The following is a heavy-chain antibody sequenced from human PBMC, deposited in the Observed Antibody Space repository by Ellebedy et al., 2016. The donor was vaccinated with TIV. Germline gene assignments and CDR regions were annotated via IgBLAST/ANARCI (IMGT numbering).Heavy chain of an antibody. J-gene: IGHJ5*02. CDR3: ARDYYGSGSYSPP. D-gene: IGHD3-10*01. CDR1: GGSVSSGSYY. V-gene: IGHV4-61*01. Sequence: SETLSLTXTVSGGSVSSGSYYWSWIRQPPGKGLEWIGYIYYSGSTNSNPSLKSRVTISVDTSKNQFSLKLSSVTAADTAVYYCARDYYGSGSYSPPWGQGTLVTVSS. CDR2: IYYSGST.